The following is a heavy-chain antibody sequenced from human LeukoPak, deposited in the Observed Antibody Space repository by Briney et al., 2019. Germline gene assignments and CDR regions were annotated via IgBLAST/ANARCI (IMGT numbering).Heavy chain of an antibody. CDR1: GYTFTSYG. CDR3: ARGGAGIAAAGSGPIWYFDL. CDR2: ISAYNGNT. D-gene: IGHD6-13*01. J-gene: IGHJ2*01. Sequence: ASVKVSCKASGYTFTSYGISWVRQAPGQGLEWMGWISAYNGNTNYAQKLQGRVTMTTDTSTSTAYMELRSLRSDDTAVYYCARGGAGIAAAGSGPIWYFDLWGRGTLVTVSS. V-gene: IGHV1-18*01.